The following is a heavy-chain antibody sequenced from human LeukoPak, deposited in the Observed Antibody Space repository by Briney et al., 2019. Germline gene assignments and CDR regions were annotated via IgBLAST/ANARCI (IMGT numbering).Heavy chain of an antibody. CDR2: IRGKANSYAT. J-gene: IGHJ4*02. CDR1: GFTFSGSA. Sequence: GGSLRLSCAASGFTFSGSAMHWVRQASGKGLEWVGRIRGKANSYATAYAASVKHRFTISRDDSKNTAYLQMNSLKTEDTAVYYCTSGIVVVIGGPIDYWGQGTL. V-gene: IGHV3-73*01. D-gene: IGHD3-22*01. CDR3: TSGIVVVIGGPIDY.